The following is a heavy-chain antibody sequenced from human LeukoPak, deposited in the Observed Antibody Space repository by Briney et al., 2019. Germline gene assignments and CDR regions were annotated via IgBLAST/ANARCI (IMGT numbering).Heavy chain of an antibody. V-gene: IGHV1-3*01. CDR2: INAGNGNT. J-gene: IGHJ3*02. D-gene: IGHD3-22*01. Sequence: ASVKVSCKASGYTFTSYAMHWVRQAPGQRLEWMGWINAGNGNTKYSQKFQGRVTITRDTSASTAYMELSSLRSEDTAVYYCARGRITMIVVAQGDAFDIWGQGTMVTVSS. CDR3: ARGRITMIVVAQGDAFDI. CDR1: GYTFTSYA.